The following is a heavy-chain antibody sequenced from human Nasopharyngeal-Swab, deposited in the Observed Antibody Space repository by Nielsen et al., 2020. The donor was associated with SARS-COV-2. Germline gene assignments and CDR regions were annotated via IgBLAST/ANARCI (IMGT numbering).Heavy chain of an antibody. CDR3: ARDDGQWLNPVYYFDY. CDR1: GFTFSSHS. Sequence: GGSLTLSCAASGFTFSSHSMNWVRQAPGKGLEWVSSLSSSSSYIYYADSVKGRFTISRDNAKNSLYLQMNSLRAEDTAVYYCARDDGQWLNPVYYFDYWGQGTLVTVSS. D-gene: IGHD6-19*01. V-gene: IGHV3-21*01. J-gene: IGHJ4*02. CDR2: LSSSSSYI.